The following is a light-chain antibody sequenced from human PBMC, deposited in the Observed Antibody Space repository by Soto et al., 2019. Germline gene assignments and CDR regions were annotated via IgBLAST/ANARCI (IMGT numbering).Light chain of an antibody. J-gene: IGKJ2*01. Sequence: EVVLTQSPGTLSLSPGQRVTLSCRASESISRDYLAWYQQRLGQAPRLLIYGASSGATGIPDRSSGSGSGTDFTLTISRLEPEDFAIYYCQQYGGVPYTFGQGTKVDIK. V-gene: IGKV3-20*01. CDR3: QQYGGVPYT. CDR2: GAS. CDR1: ESISRDY.